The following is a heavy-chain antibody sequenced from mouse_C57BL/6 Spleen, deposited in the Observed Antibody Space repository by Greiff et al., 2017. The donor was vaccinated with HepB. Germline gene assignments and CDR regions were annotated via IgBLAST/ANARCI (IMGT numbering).Heavy chain of an antibody. CDR1: GYTFTSYW. Sequence: QVHVKQPGAELVRPGTSVKLSCKASGYTFTSYWMHWVKQRPGQGLEWIGVIDPSDSYTNYNQKFKGKATLTVDTSSSTAYMQLSSLTSEDSAVYYCAREGKGAMDYWGQGTSVTVSS. J-gene: IGHJ4*01. CDR2: IDPSDSYT. CDR3: AREGKGAMDY. V-gene: IGHV1-59*01.